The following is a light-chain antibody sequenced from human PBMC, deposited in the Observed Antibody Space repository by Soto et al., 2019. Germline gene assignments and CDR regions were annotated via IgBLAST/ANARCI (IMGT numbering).Light chain of an antibody. CDR1: QSVSSSF. CDR2: GTS. Sequence: EIVLTQSPGTLSLSTGERATLSCRASQSVSSSFLAWYQQKPGQPPRLLIYGTSSRATGITETFSGSGSGTDFTLTISRLEPEDFAVYYCQHYRSSWTFGRGTKVEVK. V-gene: IGKV3-20*01. J-gene: IGKJ1*01. CDR3: QHYRSSWT.